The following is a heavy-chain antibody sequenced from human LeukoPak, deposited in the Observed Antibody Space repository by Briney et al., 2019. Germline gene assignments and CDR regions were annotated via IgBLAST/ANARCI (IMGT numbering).Heavy chain of an antibody. CDR3: ARGNTVTGYYFDY. J-gene: IGHJ4*02. V-gene: IGHV6-1*01. Sequence: SQTLSLTCAISGDSVSSTNAAWAWIRQSPSGGLEWLGRTYYRSKWYSDYALFVKGRITINPDTTRHQFSLELNSGTPEDRAVYFCARGNTVTGYYFDYWGQGTLVSVSS. D-gene: IGHD4-11*01. CDR1: GDSVSSTNAA. CDR2: TYYRSKWYS.